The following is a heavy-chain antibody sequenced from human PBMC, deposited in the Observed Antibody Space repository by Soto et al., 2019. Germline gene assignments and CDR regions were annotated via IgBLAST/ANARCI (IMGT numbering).Heavy chain of an antibody. CDR1: GGSISSSSYY. Sequence: QLQLQESGPGLVKPSETLSLTCTVSGGSISSSSYYWGWIRQPPGKGLEWIGSIYYSGSTYYHPSLKSRVTISVDTSKNQFSLKLSSVTAADTAVYYCARHRDYGDQFDYWGQGILVTVSS. D-gene: IGHD4-17*01. CDR3: ARHRDYGDQFDY. V-gene: IGHV4-39*01. CDR2: IYYSGST. J-gene: IGHJ4*02.